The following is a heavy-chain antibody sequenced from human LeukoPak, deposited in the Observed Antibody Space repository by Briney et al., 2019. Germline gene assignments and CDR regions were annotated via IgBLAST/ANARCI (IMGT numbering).Heavy chain of an antibody. D-gene: IGHD2-15*01. CDR3: ARARYCSGGSCYYWVY. Sequence: ASVKVSCKASGYTFTSYYMHWVRQAPGQGLEWMGIINPSGGSTSYAQKFQGRVTMTRDTSTSTVYMELSSLRSEDTAVYYCARARYCSGGSCYYWVYWGQGTLVTVSS. V-gene: IGHV1-46*01. CDR1: GYTFTSYY. CDR2: INPSGGST. J-gene: IGHJ4*02.